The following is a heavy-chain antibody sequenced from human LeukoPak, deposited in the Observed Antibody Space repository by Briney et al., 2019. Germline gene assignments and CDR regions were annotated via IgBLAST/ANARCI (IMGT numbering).Heavy chain of an antibody. Sequence: SETLSLTCTVSGGSISSYNWSWIRQPPGKGLEWIGYIYYSGSTNYNPSLKSRVTISVDTSKNQFSLKLSSVTAADTAVYYCARVASDYDFWSGPGPRYFDYWGQGTLVTVSS. CDR1: GGSISSYN. D-gene: IGHD3-3*01. CDR2: IYYSGST. V-gene: IGHV4-59*01. CDR3: ARVASDYDFWSGPGPRYFDY. J-gene: IGHJ4*02.